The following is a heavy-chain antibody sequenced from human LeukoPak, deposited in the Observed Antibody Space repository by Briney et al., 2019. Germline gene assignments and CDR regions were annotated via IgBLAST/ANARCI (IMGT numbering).Heavy chain of an antibody. CDR1: DGSIISSSYY. D-gene: IGHD5-24*01. V-gene: IGHV4-39*07. J-gene: IGHJ4*02. CDR2: IYYSGNT. Sequence: SETLSLTCTVSDGSIISSSYYWGWIRQPPGKGLEWIGSIYYSGNTYYNPSLKSRVTISVDTSKNQFSLKLSSVTAADTAVYYCARVGPRDGYNYYFDYWGQGTLVTVSS. CDR3: ARVGPRDGYNYYFDY.